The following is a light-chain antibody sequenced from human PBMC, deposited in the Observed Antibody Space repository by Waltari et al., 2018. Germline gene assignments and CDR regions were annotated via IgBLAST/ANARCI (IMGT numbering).Light chain of an antibody. CDR2: DVR. V-gene: IGLV2-14*03. Sequence: QSALTQPASVSGSPGQSITISCTGTSSDVGDYNYVSWYQHHPGKAPKLMIYDVRNRPPGVSNRFSGSKSGNTASLTISGLQAEDEADYYCSSYIGSSTLELFGGGTSLTVL. CDR1: SSDVGDYNY. CDR3: SSYIGSSTLEL. J-gene: IGLJ2*01.